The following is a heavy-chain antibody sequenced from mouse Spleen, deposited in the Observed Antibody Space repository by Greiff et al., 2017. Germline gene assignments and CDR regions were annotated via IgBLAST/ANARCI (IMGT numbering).Heavy chain of an antibody. CDR1: GFTFSSYA. CDR3: AREEEHYAMDY. J-gene: IGHJ4*01. Sequence: EVHLVESGGGLVKPGGSLKLSCAASGFTFSSYAMSWVRQSPEKRLEWVAEISSGGSYTYYPDTVTGRFTISRDNAKNTLYLEMSSLRSEDTAMYYCAREEEHYAMDYWGQGTSVTVSS. V-gene: IGHV5-9-4*01. CDR2: ISSGGSYT.